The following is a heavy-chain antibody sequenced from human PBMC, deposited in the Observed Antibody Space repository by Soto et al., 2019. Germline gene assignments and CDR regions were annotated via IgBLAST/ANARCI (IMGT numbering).Heavy chain of an antibody. Sequence: GGSLRLSCAASGFTFSDYYMTWIRQAPGKGLEWVSYISSSGNSIYYADSVRGRFTVSRDNAKNSLFLQMNSLRAEDTAVYYCARRAAAGRSFDYWGLGTLVTVS. V-gene: IGHV3-11*01. J-gene: IGHJ4*02. D-gene: IGHD6-13*01. CDR1: GFTFSDYY. CDR2: ISSSGNSI. CDR3: ARRAAAGRSFDY.